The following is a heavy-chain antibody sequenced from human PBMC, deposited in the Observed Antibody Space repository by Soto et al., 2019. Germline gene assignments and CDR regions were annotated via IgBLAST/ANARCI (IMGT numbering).Heavy chain of an antibody. D-gene: IGHD6-13*01. CDR2: INHSGST. V-gene: IGHV4-34*01. Sequence: PSETLSLTCAVYGGSFSGYYWSWIRQPPGKGLEWIGEINHSGSTNYNPSLKSRVTISVDTSKNQFSLKLSSVTAADTAVYYCARASYYRIAAAGRFDPWGQGTLVTVPQ. CDR1: GGSFSGYY. J-gene: IGHJ5*02. CDR3: ARASYYRIAAAGRFDP.